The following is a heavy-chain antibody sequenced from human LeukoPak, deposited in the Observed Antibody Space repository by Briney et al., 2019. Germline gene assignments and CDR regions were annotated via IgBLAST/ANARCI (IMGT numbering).Heavy chain of an antibody. CDR1: GYTFSSDG. CDR2: ISSYNGNT. CDR3: ARGGDANYYGSGSYYRP. Sequence: ASVKVSCKASGYTFSSDGISWVRQAPGQGLEWMGWISSYNGNTKYAEKLQGRATMTTDTSTSTAYMELRSLRSDDTAVYYCARGGDANYYGSGSYYRPWGQGTLVTVSS. D-gene: IGHD3-10*01. V-gene: IGHV1-18*01. J-gene: IGHJ4*02.